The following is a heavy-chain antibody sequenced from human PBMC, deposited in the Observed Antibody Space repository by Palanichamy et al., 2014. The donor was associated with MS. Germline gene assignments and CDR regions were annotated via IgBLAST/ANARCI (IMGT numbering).Heavy chain of an antibody. CDR2: ISQDGNEI. Sequence: EVQLVESGGGLVQPGWSLRLSCAASKFTFNNYWMTWVRQAPGKGPEWVATISQDGNEIYVVDSVRGRFTISRDNARNSLYLQMDSLRAEDTAVYYCARYSLSEGPRLDYWGQGTLVTVSS. CDR1: KFTFNNYW. V-gene: IGHV3-7*03. CDR3: ARYSLSEGPRLDY. J-gene: IGHJ4*02. D-gene: IGHD2-21*01.